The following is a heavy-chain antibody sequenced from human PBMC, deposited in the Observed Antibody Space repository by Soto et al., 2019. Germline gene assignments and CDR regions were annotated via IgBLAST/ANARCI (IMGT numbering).Heavy chain of an antibody. CDR3: AKGLAYCGGDCYSGYYYVMDV. V-gene: IGHV3-23*01. J-gene: IGHJ6*02. CDR2: ISGSAGGT. Sequence: LRLSCAGSGFTFSSYALGWVRQAPGKGLEWVSGISGSAGGTYYADSVKGRFTISRDNSKNTLYLQMNSLRPEDTAVYYCAKGLAYCGGDCYSGYYYVMDVWGQGTTVTV. D-gene: IGHD2-21*02. CDR1: GFTFSSYA.